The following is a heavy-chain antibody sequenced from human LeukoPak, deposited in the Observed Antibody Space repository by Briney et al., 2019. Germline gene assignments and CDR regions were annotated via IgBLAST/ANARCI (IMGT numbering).Heavy chain of an antibody. CDR2: ISGSGGST. CDR3: AKNVLRYFDWWDY. V-gene: IGHV3-23*01. J-gene: IGHJ4*02. CDR1: VFTFSSYA. D-gene: IGHD3-9*01. Sequence: PGGSLRLSCAASVFTFSSYAMSWVRQAPGKGLEWVSAISGSGGSTYYADSVKGRFTISRDNSKNTLYLQMNSLRAEDTAVYYCAKNVLRYFDWWDYWGQGTLVTVSS.